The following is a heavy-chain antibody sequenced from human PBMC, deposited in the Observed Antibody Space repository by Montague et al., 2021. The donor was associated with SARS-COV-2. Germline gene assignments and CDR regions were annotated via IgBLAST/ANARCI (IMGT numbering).Heavy chain of an antibody. CDR2: IYYSGST. J-gene: IGHJ5*02. Sequence: SETLSLTCTVSGGSISSSSYYWVRLRQPPGKGLVWNGSIYYSGSTYYNPSLKSRVTISVDTSKNQFSLKLSSVTAADTAVYYCARQGDQLLLEYWFDPWGQGTLVTVSS. CDR1: GGSISSSSYY. CDR3: ARQGDQLLLEYWFDP. D-gene: IGHD2-2*01. V-gene: IGHV4-39*01.